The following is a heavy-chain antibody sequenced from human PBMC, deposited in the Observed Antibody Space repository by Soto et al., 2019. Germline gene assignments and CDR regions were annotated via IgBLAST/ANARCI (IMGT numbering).Heavy chain of an antibody. CDR2: ISYDGSNK. Sequence: QVQLVESGGGVVQPGRSLRLSCAASGFTFSSYGMHWVRQAPGKGLEWVAVISYDGSNKYYADSVKGRFTISRDNSKNTLYLQRNSLRAEDTAVYYCARGLWFGESRYYFDYWGQGTLVTVSS. CDR3: ARGLWFGESRYYFDY. D-gene: IGHD3-10*01. CDR1: GFTFSSYG. J-gene: IGHJ4*02. V-gene: IGHV3-30*03.